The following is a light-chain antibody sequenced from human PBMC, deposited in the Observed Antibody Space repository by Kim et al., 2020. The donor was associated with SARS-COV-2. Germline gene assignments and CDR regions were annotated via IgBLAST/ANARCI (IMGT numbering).Light chain of an antibody. V-gene: IGLV1-44*01. CDR1: SSNIGSNT. J-gene: IGLJ3*02. CDR3: AAWDDSLNAWV. CDR2: SNN. Sequence: ELTQPPSASGTPGQRVTISCSGSSSNIGSNTVNWYQQLPGTAPKLLIYSNNQRPSGVPDRFSGSKSGTSASLAISGLHSEDEADYYCAAWDDSLNAWVFGGGTQLTVL.